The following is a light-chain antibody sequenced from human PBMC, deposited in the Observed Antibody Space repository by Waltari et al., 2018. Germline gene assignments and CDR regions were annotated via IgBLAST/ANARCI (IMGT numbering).Light chain of an antibody. CDR1: QSVLYSSNNKNY. J-gene: IGKJ3*01. CDR3: QQYFSSPYS. CDR2: WAS. Sequence: DIVMTQSPDSLAVSLGERATINCQSSQSVLYSSNNKNYFAWYQQKPGQPPKLLIFWASTRESGVPDRFSGSGSGTDFTLTISSLQAEDVAVYYCQQYFSSPYSFGPETRVDIK. V-gene: IGKV4-1*01.